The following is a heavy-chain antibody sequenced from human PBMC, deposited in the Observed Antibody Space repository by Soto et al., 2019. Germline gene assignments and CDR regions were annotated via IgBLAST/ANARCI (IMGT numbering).Heavy chain of an antibody. J-gene: IGHJ6*02. CDR3: ARDGVRRPDGYCSGGSCYSASLGMDV. V-gene: IGHV3-30-3*01. D-gene: IGHD2-15*01. Sequence: LXLSCAASAFTFSSYAMHWVRQAPGKGLEWVAVISYDGSNKYYADSVKGRFTISRDNSKNTLYLQMNSLRAEDTAVYYCARDGVRRPDGYCSGGSCYSASLGMDVWGQGTTVTVSS. CDR2: ISYDGSNK. CDR1: AFTFSSYA.